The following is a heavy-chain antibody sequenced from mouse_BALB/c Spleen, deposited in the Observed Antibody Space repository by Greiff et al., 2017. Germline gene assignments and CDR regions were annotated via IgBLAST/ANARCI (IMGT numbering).Heavy chain of an antibody. D-gene: IGHD1-1*01. Sequence: EVKLMESGGGLVKPGGSLKLSCAASGFTFSSYAMSWVRQSPEKRLEWVAEISSGGSYTYYPDTVTGRFTISRDNAKNTLYLEMSSLRSEDTAMYYCARAHYYGSSYYCDYWGQGTTLTVSS. J-gene: IGHJ2*01. CDR2: ISSGGSYT. CDR1: GFTFSSYA. CDR3: ARAHYYGSSYYCDY. V-gene: IGHV5-9-4*01.